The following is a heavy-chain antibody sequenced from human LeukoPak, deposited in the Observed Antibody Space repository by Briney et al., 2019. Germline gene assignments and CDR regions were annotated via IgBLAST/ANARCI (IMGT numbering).Heavy chain of an antibody. J-gene: IGHJ4*02. CDR2: FDPEDGET. V-gene: IGHV1-24*01. Sequence: GASVKVSCKVSGYTLTELSMHWVRQAPGKGLEWMGGFDPEDGETIYAQKFQGRVTMTEDTSTDTAYMELSNLRSEDTAVYYCATDPSRYNWKLIWGQGTLVTVSS. CDR1: GYTLTELS. CDR3: ATDPSRYNWKLI. D-gene: IGHD1-1*01.